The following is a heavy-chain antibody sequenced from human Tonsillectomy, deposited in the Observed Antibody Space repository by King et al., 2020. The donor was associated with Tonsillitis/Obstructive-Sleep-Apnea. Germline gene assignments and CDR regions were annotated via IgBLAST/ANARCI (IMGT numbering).Heavy chain of an antibody. D-gene: IGHD6-19*01. J-gene: IGHJ3*02. CDR1: GFTFSSYS. Sequence: VQLVESGGGLVQPGGSLRLSCAASGFTFSSYSMNWVRQAPGKGLEWVSYISSSSSTIYYADSVKGRFTISRDNAKNSLYLQMNSLRDEDTAVYYCAGEFSSGWLSGAFDIWGQGTMVTVSS. V-gene: IGHV3-48*02. CDR3: AGEFSSGWLSGAFDI. CDR2: ISSSSSTI.